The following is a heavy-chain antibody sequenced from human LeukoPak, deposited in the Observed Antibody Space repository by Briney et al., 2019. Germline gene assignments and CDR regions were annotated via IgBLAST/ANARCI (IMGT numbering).Heavy chain of an antibody. J-gene: IGHJ3*02. Sequence: SETLSLTCTVSGHSISSYYWGWIRQPPGEGLELIGYIHGTGSAASNPSLKSRVTMSVDTSKSQFSLKLSSVTAADTAVYYCARETVQLERPDAFDIWGQGTMVTVSS. CDR3: ARETVQLERPDAFDI. D-gene: IGHD1-1*01. CDR1: GHSISSYY. V-gene: IGHV4-59*01. CDR2: IHGTGSA.